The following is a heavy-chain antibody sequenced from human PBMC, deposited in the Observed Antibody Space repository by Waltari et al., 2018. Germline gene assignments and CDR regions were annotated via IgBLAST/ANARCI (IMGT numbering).Heavy chain of an antibody. D-gene: IGHD6-13*01. V-gene: IGHV3-74*01. CDR2: INRDGSNT. CDR1: ASTFTSHW. J-gene: IGHJ5*02. CDR3: AGGPQSGASSAWYGWFDP. Sequence: EVQLVESGGNLVQPGGSLRLSCAASASTFTSHWMHWVRQAPGKGLVWVSRINRDGSNTRYADSVKGRFTISRDNAKNTLYLEMNSLRAEDTAVYFCAGGPQSGASSAWYGWFDPWGQGTLVTVSS.